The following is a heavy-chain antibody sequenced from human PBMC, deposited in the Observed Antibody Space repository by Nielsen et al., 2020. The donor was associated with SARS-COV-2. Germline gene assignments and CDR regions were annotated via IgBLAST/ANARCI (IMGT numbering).Heavy chain of an antibody. Sequence: GGSLRLSCAASGFTFDDFGMHWVRQVPGKGPEWVSGISWNSNVIGYADSVKGRFTISRDNAKNSLYLQMNSLRAEDTALYYCAREGDTYGVRNFDYWGQGVMVTVSS. V-gene: IGHV3-9*01. CDR2: ISWNSNVI. CDR3: AREGDTYGVRNFDY. J-gene: IGHJ4*02. D-gene: IGHD5-18*01. CDR1: GFTFDDFG.